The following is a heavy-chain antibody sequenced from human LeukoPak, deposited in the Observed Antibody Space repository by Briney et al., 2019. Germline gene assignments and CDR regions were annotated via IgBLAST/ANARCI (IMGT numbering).Heavy chain of an antibody. V-gene: IGHV3-53*01. CDR1: GFTVSSNY. J-gene: IGHJ3*02. Sequence: GGSLRLSCAASGFTVSSNYMSWVRQAPGKGLEWVSIIYSGGSTYYADSVKGRFTISRDNSKNTLYLQMNSLRAEDTAVYYCVRDHQWTFDIWGQGTMVTVSS. CDR2: IYSGGST. CDR3: VRDHQWTFDI. D-gene: IGHD6-19*01.